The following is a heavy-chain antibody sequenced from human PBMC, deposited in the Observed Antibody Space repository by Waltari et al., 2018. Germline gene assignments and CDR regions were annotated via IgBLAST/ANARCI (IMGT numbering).Heavy chain of an antibody. Sequence: EVQLLESGGGLVQPGGSLRLSCAASGFTFSSYAMSWVRQAPGKGLEWVSAISGSGGSTYYADSVKGRFTISRDNSKNTLYLQMNSLRAEDTAVYYCAKKAHDYVWGSYRSDYWGQGTLVTVSS. D-gene: IGHD3-16*02. V-gene: IGHV3-23*01. CDR3: AKKAHDYVWGSYRSDY. CDR1: GFTFSSYA. J-gene: IGHJ4*02. CDR2: ISGSGGST.